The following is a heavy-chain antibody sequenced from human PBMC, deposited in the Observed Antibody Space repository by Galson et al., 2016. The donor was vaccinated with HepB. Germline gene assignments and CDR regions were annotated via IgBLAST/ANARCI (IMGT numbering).Heavy chain of an antibody. Sequence: SLRLSCAASGFSFSSFWMHWVRQAPGKGQVWVSRVNSDATITTYADSVRGRFTISRDNAKKTLFLHMESLRAEDTAVYFCAYSTGYPSVNWGQGTQVTVSS. CDR1: GFSFSSFW. D-gene: IGHD4-11*01. V-gene: IGHV3-74*03. J-gene: IGHJ4*02. CDR2: VNSDATIT. CDR3: AYSTGYPSVN.